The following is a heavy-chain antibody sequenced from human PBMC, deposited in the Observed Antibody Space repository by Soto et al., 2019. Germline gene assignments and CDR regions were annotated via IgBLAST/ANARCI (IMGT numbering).Heavy chain of an antibody. CDR3: AKDSGYCTNGVCRENDY. J-gene: IGHJ4*02. CDR2: ISGSGGST. CDR1: GFTFSSYA. Sequence: GGSLRLSCAASGFTFSSYAMSWVRQAPGKGLEWVSAISGSGGSTYYADSVKGRFTISRDNSKNTLYLQMDSLRAEDTAVYYCAKDSGYCTNGVCRENDYWGQGTLVTVSS. V-gene: IGHV3-23*01. D-gene: IGHD2-8*01.